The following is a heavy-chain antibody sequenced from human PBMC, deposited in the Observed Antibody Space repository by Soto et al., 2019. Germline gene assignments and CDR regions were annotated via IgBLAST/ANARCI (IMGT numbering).Heavy chain of an antibody. Sequence: GGSLRLSCAASGFTFSSYAMSWVRQAPGKGLEWVSAISGSGGSTYYADSVKGRFTISRDNSKNTLYLQMNSLRAEDTAVYYCAKDHAVVRAPHNWFDPWGQGTLVTVSS. CDR1: GFTFSSYA. CDR3: AKDHAVVRAPHNWFDP. D-gene: IGHD3-10*01. J-gene: IGHJ5*02. CDR2: ISGSGGST. V-gene: IGHV3-23*01.